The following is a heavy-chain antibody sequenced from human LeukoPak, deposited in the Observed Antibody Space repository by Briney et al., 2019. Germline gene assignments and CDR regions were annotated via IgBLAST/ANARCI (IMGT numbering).Heavy chain of an antibody. V-gene: IGHV3-9*01. CDR3: ANFQKGIAVG. Sequence: PGGSLRLSCAASGFTFDDYAMHWVRQAPGKGLEWVSGISWNSGSIGYADSVKGRFTISRDNAKNSLYLQMNSLRAEDTALYYCANFQKGIAVGWGQGTLVTVSS. CDR2: ISWNSGSI. CDR1: GFTFDDYA. D-gene: IGHD6-19*01. J-gene: IGHJ4*02.